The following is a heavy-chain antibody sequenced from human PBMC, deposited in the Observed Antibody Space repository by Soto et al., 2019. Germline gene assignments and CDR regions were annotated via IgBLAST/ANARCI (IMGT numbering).Heavy chain of an antibody. Sequence: GGSLRLSCAASGFTFRSYAMSWVRQAPGKGLEWVSAISGSGGSTYYADSVKGWFTISRDNSKNTLYLQMNSLRAEDTAVYYCYLPGYSSSWDNWFDPWGQGTLVTVSS. CDR1: GFTFRSYA. J-gene: IGHJ5*02. V-gene: IGHV3-23*01. CDR3: YLPGYSSSWDNWFDP. CDR2: ISGSGGST. D-gene: IGHD6-13*01.